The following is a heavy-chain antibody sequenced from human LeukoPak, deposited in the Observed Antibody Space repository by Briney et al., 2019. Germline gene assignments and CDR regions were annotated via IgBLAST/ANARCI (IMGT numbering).Heavy chain of an antibody. D-gene: IGHD2-2*03. CDR1: GYTFNGFY. CDR3: ARHSLLFGYCSSTSCSPPDY. J-gene: IGHJ4*02. Sequence: GASVKVSCKASGYTFNGFYLHWVRQAPGQGLEWMGWINPNSGGTNYAQKFQGRVTMTRDTSISTAYLQWSSLKASDTAMYYCARHSLLFGYCSSTSCSPPDYWGQGTLVTVSS. V-gene: IGHV1-2*02. CDR2: INPNSGGT.